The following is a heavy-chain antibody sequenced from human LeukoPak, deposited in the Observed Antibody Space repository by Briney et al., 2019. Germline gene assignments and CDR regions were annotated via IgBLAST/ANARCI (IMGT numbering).Heavy chain of an antibody. Sequence: GASVKVSCKASVYTPTPDYMHGGRQAPGQGLEWMGWINPNSGGTNYAQKFQGRVTMTRDTSISTAYVELSTLRSDDTAVYYCARGSLRWSPSRRSNWSDRWGQGTLVTVSS. V-gene: IGHV1-2*02. D-gene: IGHD3-10*01. J-gene: IGHJ5*02. CDR3: ARGSLRWSPSRRSNWSDR. CDR1: VYTPTPDY. CDR2: INPNSGGT.